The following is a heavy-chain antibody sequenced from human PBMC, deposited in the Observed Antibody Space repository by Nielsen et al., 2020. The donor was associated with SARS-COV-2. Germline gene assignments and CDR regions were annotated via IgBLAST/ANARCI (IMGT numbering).Heavy chain of an antibody. CDR3: ARGRGGYNSQYYFDY. J-gene: IGHJ4*02. CDR1: GFTFDDYA. Sequence: SLKISCAASGFTFDDYAMHWVRQAPGKGLEWVSGISWNSGSIGYADSVKGRFTISRDNAKNSLYLQMNSLRAEDTALYYCARGRGGYNSQYYFDYWGQGTLVTVSS. CDR2: ISWNSGSI. V-gene: IGHV3-9*01. D-gene: IGHD5-24*01.